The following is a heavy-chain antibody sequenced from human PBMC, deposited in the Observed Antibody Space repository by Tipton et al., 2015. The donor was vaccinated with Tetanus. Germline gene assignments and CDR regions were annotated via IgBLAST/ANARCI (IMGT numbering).Heavy chain of an antibody. J-gene: IGHJ4*02. CDR2: VHHSGAT. CDR3: ARANNDYPKKGPFDY. Sequence: GLVKPSETLSLTCTVSGSSISRSGHYWTWIRQPPGKEPEWVGYVHHSGATNYHPSLKSRLAISADTSKNQFSLNLRSVITADTAVYYCARANNDYPKKGPFDYWGQGILVIVSS. V-gene: IGHV4-61*08. D-gene: IGHD5-12*01. CDR1: GSSISRSGHY.